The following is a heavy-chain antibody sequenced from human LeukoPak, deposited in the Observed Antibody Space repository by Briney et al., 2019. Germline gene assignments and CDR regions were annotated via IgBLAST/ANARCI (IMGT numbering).Heavy chain of an antibody. V-gene: IGHV4-34*01. Sequence: SETLSLTCAVYGGSFSGYYWSWIRQPPGKGLEWIGEINHSGSTNHKPPLKSRVTISVATSTDQFSLKLSSATAADAAVYYCAGWPRRSGSKVDYWGQGTLVTVSS. CDR3: AGWPRRSGSKVDY. D-gene: IGHD3-10*01. J-gene: IGHJ4*02. CDR1: GGSFSGYY. CDR2: INHSGST.